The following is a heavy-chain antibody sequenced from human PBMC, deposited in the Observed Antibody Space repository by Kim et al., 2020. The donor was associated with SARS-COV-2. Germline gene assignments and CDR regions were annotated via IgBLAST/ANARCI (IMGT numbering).Heavy chain of an antibody. V-gene: IGHV3-30*18. CDR1: GFTFSSYG. D-gene: IGHD2-2*01. J-gene: IGHJ6*02. Sequence: GGSLRLSCAASGFTFSSYGMHWVRQAPGKGLEWVAVISYDGSNKYYADSVKGRFTISRDNSKNTLYLQMNSLRAEDTAVYYCAKDRSSNSYYYYYYGMDVWGQGTTVTVSS. CDR2: ISYDGSNK. CDR3: AKDRSSNSYYYYYYGMDV.